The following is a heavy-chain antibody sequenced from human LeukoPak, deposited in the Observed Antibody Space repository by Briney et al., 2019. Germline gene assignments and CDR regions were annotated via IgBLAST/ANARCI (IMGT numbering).Heavy chain of an antibody. D-gene: IGHD6-6*01. Sequence: GGSLRLSCAASGFTFSSYAMSWVRQAPGKGLEWVSAISGSGGSTYYADSVKRRFTISRDNSKNTLYLQMNSLRAEDTAVYYCAKDREYSSSRFDYWGQGTLVTVSS. CDR2: ISGSGGST. CDR1: GFTFSSYA. CDR3: AKDREYSSSRFDY. V-gene: IGHV3-23*01. J-gene: IGHJ4*02.